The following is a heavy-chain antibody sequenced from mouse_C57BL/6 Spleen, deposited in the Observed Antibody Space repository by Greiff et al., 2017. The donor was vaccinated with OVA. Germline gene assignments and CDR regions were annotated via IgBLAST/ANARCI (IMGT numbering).Heavy chain of an antibody. CDR2: IYPGDGDT. CDR3: ARFYDGCYDY. V-gene: IGHV1-82*01. CDR1: GYAFSSSW. J-gene: IGHJ2*01. D-gene: IGHD2-3*01. Sequence: QVQLQQSGPELVKPGASVTISCKASGYAFSSSWMNWVKQRPGKGLEWIGRIYPGDGDTNYNGKFKGKATLAADKSSSTAYMQLSLLTSEDSAVYFCARFYDGCYDYWGQGTTLTVSS.